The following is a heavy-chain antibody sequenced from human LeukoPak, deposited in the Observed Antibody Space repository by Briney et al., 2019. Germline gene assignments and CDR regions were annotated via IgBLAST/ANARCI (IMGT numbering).Heavy chain of an antibody. CDR3: ASLVGSMVRGVIISGGDY. CDR1: GFTFSNYA. CDR2: ISGSGGST. Sequence: GGSLRLSCAASGFTFSNYAMNWVRQAPGKGLEWVSTISGSGGSTYYADSVKGRFTISRDNSKNTLYLQMNSLRAEDTAVYYCASLVGSMVRGVIISGGDYWGQGTLVTVSS. D-gene: IGHD3-10*01. V-gene: IGHV3-23*01. J-gene: IGHJ4*02.